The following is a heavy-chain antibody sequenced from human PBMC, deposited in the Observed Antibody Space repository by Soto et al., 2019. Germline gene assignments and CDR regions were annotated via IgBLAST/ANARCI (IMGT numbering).Heavy chain of an antibody. D-gene: IGHD5-12*01. CDR1: GGTFSSYA. J-gene: IGHJ4*02. CDR2: IIPIFGTA. Sequence: QVQLVQSGAEVKKPGSSVTVSCKASGGTFSSYAISWVRQAPGQGLEWLGGIIPIFGTANYAQKFQGRVTITADESTSTAYMELSSLRSEDTTVYYCASQPYGGGMATNRWFDYWLQGTLVTVSS. CDR3: ASQPYGGGMATNRWFDY. V-gene: IGHV1-69*12.